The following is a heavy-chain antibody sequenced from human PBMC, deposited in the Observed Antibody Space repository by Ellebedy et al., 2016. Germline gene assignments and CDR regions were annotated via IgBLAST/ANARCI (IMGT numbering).Heavy chain of an antibody. CDR3: ARDTRDGVGSAEAYYDP. V-gene: IGHV1-18*01. Sequence: ASVKDSCXASGYTFTSYGISWVRQAPGQGLEWMGGSSTTNYAQKFQGRVTMTTDTSTSTAYMELRTLRFDDTAVYYCARDTRDGVGSAEAYYDPWGQGTLVTVSS. CDR1: GYTFTSYG. CDR2: SSTT. J-gene: IGHJ5*02. D-gene: IGHD1-26*01.